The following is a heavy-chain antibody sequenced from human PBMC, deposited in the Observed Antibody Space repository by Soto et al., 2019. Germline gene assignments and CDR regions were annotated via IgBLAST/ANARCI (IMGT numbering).Heavy chain of an antibody. CDR1: GFTFSTYG. CDR3: AAGYNFVDY. J-gene: IGHJ4*02. D-gene: IGHD1-1*01. Sequence: QGQLVESGGGVVQPGGSLRLSCAASGFTFSTYGMLWVRQAPGKGLEWVSLISYDGSNKDYADSLKGRFTISRDNSKNTLSLQMNSLRAEDTAVYYCAAGYNFVDYWGQGALVTVSS. V-gene: IGHV3-30*03. CDR2: ISYDGSNK.